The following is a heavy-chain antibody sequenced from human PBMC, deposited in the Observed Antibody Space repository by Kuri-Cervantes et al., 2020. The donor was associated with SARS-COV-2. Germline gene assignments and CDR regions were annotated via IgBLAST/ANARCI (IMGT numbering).Heavy chain of an antibody. CDR2: ISGSGSYI. J-gene: IGHJ6*03. CDR1: GFTFGDYA. D-gene: IGHD2-21*01. CDR3: ARVAGEGPIYYYYMDV. V-gene: IGHV3-21*01. Sequence: GESLKISCTASGFTFGDYAMNWVRQAPGKALEWVSSISGSGSYIYYADSVKGRFTISKESGENSLYLHMSSLRGDDTAVYYCARVAGEGPIYYYYMDVWGKGTTVTVSS.